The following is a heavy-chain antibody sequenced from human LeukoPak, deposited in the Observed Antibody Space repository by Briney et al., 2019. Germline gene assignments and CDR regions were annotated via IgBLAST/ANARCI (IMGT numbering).Heavy chain of an antibody. D-gene: IGHD5-12*01. CDR3: ARRRRNTWIEGSYYFDY. CDR2: IYYSGST. Sequence: PSETLSLTCTVSGGSISSGGYYWSWIRQHPGKGLEWIGYIYYSGSTYYNPSLKSRVTISVDTSKNQFSLKLSSVTAADTAVYYCARRRRNTWIEGSYYFDYWGQGTLVTVSS. CDR1: GGSISSGGYY. J-gene: IGHJ4*02. V-gene: IGHV4-31*03.